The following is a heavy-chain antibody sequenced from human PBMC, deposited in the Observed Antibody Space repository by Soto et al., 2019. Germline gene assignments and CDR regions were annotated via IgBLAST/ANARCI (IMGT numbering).Heavy chain of an antibody. CDR1: GFTFSSYA. J-gene: IGHJ6*02. Sequence: GGSLRLSCAASGFTFSSYAMGWVRQAPGKGLEWVSAISGSGGSTYYADSVKGRFTISRDNSKNTLYLQMNSLRAEDTAVYYCASATTPYYYGMDVWGQGTTVTVSS. D-gene: IGHD4-17*01. CDR3: ASATTPYYYGMDV. V-gene: IGHV3-23*01. CDR2: ISGSGGST.